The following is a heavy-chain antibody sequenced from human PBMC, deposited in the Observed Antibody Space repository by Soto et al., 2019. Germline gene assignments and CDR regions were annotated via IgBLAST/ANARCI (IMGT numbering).Heavy chain of an antibody. V-gene: IGHV2-5*02. J-gene: IGHJ4*02. CDR3: IHTMVPRIFDY. D-gene: IGHD2-8*01. CDR1: GFSLITSGVG. Sequence: QITLKEAGPTLVKPTQTLTLTCSFSGFSLITSGVGVGWIRQPPGKALEWLALIYWDDDKGYSTSLKSRLTXSXXTSRNQVVLPLTNMEPADTATYYCIHTMVPRIFDYWGQVTLVTVSS. CDR2: IYWDDDK.